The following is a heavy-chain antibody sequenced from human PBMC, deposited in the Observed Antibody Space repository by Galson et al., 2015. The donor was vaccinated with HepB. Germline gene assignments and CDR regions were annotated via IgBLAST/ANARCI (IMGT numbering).Heavy chain of an antibody. CDR1: GYSFTSYW. V-gene: IGHV5-10-1*01. J-gene: IGHJ6*02. D-gene: IGHD3-10*01. CDR3: ARQGGFGELWFGMDV. Sequence: QSGAEVKKPGESLRISCKGSGYSFTSYWISWVRQMPGKGLEWMGRIDPSDSYTNYSPSFQGHVTISADKSISTAYLQWSSLKASDTAMYYCARQGGFGELWFGMDVWGQGTTVTVSS. CDR2: IDPSDSYT.